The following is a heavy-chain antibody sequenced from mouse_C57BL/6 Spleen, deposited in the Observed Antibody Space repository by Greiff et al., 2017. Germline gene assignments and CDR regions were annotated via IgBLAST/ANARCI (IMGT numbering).Heavy chain of an antibody. CDR3: ARRGTTVVANFDY. J-gene: IGHJ2*01. CDR1: GFTFSSYG. D-gene: IGHD1-1*01. Sequence: EVQVVESGGDLVKPGGSLKLSCAASGFTFSSYGMSWVRQTPDKRLEWVATISSGGSYTYYPDSVKGRFTISRDNAKNTLYLQMSSLKSEDTAMYYCARRGTTVVANFDYWGQGTTLTVSS. V-gene: IGHV5-6*01. CDR2: ISSGGSYT.